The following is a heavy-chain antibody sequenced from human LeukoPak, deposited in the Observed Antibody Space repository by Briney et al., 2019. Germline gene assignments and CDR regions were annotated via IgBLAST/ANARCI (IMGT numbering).Heavy chain of an antibody. Sequence: PGGSLRLSCAASGFTFDDFGMSWVPHAPGKGLEWVSGINWNGGRTGYADSVRGRFIISRDNAKNSLYPQMNSLRAEDTALYYCARETTVTTFWFDPWGQGTLVTVSS. V-gene: IGHV3-20*04. CDR2: INWNGGRT. D-gene: IGHD4-17*01. CDR1: GFTFDDFG. CDR3: ARETTVTTFWFDP. J-gene: IGHJ5*02.